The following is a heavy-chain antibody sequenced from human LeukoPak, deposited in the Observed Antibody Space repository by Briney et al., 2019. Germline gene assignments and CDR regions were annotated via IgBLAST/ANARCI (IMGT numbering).Heavy chain of an antibody. J-gene: IGHJ4*02. CDR2: INPSGGST. V-gene: IGHV1-46*01. CDR3: ARDREGYGGKPSALKEYYFDY. Sequence: ASVKVSCKASGYTFTSYYMHWVRQAPGQGLEWMGTINPSGGSTSYAQKFQGRVTMTRDTSTSTVYMELSSLRSEDTAVYYCARDREGYGGKPSALKEYYFDYWGQGTLVTVSS. CDR1: GYTFTSYY. D-gene: IGHD4-23*01.